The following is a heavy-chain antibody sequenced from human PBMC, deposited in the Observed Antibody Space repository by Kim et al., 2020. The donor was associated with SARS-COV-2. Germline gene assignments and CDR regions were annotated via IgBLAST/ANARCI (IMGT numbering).Heavy chain of an antibody. Sequence: SVKVSCKASGGTFSSYAISWVRQAPGQGLEWMGGIIPIFGTANYAQKFQGRVTITADESTSTAYMELSSLRSEDTAVYYCARVSASTSFHAHYYYGMDVGGQGTTVTVSS. CDR3: ARVSASTSFHAHYYYGMDV. D-gene: IGHD2-2*01. CDR1: GGTFSSYA. CDR2: IIPIFGTA. V-gene: IGHV1-69*13. J-gene: IGHJ6*02.